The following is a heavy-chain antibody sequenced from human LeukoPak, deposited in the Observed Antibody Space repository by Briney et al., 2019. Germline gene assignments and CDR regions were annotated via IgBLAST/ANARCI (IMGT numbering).Heavy chain of an antibody. CDR2: IYYSGST. Sequence: PSETLSLTCTVSGGSISSYYWSWIRQPPGKGLEWIGYIYYSGSTNYNPSLKSRVTISVDTSKNQFSLKLSSVTAADTAVYYRAGRGYSYGYDYWGQGTLVTVSS. V-gene: IGHV4-59*01. CDR3: AGRGYSYGYDY. J-gene: IGHJ4*02. D-gene: IGHD5-18*01. CDR1: GGSISSYY.